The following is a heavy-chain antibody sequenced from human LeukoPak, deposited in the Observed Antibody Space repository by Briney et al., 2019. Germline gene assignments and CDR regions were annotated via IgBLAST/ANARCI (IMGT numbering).Heavy chain of an antibody. V-gene: IGHV2-5*02. D-gene: IGHD6-13*01. CDR2: IYWDDDK. CDR1: GFSLSTSGVG. J-gene: IGHJ5*02. Sequence: ESGPTLVKPTQTPTLTCTFSGFSLSTSGVGVGWIRQPPGKALEWLALIYWDDDKRYSPSLKSRLTITKDTSKNQVVLTMTNMDPVDTATYYCAHIISAGSIAAAGTADWFDPWGQGTLVTVSS. CDR3: AHIISAGSIAAAGTADWFDP.